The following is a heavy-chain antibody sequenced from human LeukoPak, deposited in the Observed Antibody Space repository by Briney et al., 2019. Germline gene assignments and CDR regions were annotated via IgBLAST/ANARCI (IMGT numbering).Heavy chain of an antibody. V-gene: IGHV4-59*01. CDR3: ARHSAHSSTNDAFDV. J-gene: IGHJ3*01. CDR2: MYSSGST. Sequence: SETLSLTCTVSGGSINGYYWSWIRQPPGKGLDWIGYMYSSGSTNYSPSLKSRVTISEDRSKNQFSLQLTSVTAADTAVYYCARHSAHSSTNDAFDVWGQGTMVTVSS. CDR1: GGSINGYY. D-gene: IGHD6-13*01.